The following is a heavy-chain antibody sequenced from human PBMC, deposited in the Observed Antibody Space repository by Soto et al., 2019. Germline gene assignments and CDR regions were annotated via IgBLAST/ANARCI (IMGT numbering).Heavy chain of an antibody. Sequence: TVTCTISGFSLSNGRMEVIWILQSPGKALEWLAHIFSDAERSYSTSMQSRLTISTDTDGTQAVLSMTNMDPVDTGTYYCARMNADTYSNDYAMEVWGQGTTVIVSS. CDR2: IFSDAER. V-gene: IGHV2-26*03. CDR3: ARMNADTYSNDYAMEV. J-gene: IGHJ6*01. CDR1: GFSLSNGRME. D-gene: IGHD1-1*01.